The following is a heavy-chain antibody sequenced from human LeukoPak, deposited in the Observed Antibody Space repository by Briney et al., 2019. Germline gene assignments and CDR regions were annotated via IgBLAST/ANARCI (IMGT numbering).Heavy chain of an antibody. CDR2: ISDSGGYT. CDR3: ANLGIFASGSYSD. Sequence: GGSLRVSCAASGFTFSSFAMSWVRQAPGKGLEWVSTISDSGGYTYYADSVKGRFTISRDNSKNTLYLHMNSLRAEDAAVYYCANLGIFASGSYSDWGQGTLVTVSS. CDR1: GFTFSSFA. D-gene: IGHD3-10*01. J-gene: IGHJ4*02. V-gene: IGHV3-23*01.